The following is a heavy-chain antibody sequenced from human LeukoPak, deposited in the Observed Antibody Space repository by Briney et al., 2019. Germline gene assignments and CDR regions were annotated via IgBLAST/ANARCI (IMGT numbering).Heavy chain of an antibody. CDR3: ARWLQLDDAFDI. CDR1: GGSVSSGSYY. J-gene: IGHJ3*02. CDR2: IYYSGST. D-gene: IGHD5-24*01. Sequence: SETLSLTCTVSGGSVSSGSYYWSWSRQPXGKGLEWLVHIYYSGSTNSXPSLKSRVTISVDTSKNQFSLKLSSVTAADTAIYYCARWLQLDDAFDIWGQGTMVIVSS. V-gene: IGHV4-61*01.